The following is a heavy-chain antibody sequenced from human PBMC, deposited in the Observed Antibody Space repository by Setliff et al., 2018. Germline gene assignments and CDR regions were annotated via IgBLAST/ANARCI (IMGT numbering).Heavy chain of an antibody. V-gene: IGHV1-18*01. J-gene: IGHJ5*02. CDR3: ARDTYIGDFWSGYYIQGRFDP. Sequence: EASVKVSCKASGYTFTSYGISWVRQAPGQGLEWMGWISAYNGNTNYAQKLQGRVTMTTDTSTSTAYMELRSLRSEDTAVYYCARDTYIGDFWSGYYIQGRFDPWGQGTLVTVSS. CDR2: ISAYNGNT. D-gene: IGHD3-3*01. CDR1: GYTFTSYG.